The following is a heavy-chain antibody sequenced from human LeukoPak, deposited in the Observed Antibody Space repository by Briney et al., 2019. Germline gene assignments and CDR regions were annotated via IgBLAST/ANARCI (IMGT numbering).Heavy chain of an antibody. CDR1: GFTFSSYA. D-gene: IGHD5-12*01. Sequence: GGSLRLSCAASGFTFSSYAMHWVRQAPGKGLEWVAAISYDGSNKYYADSVKGRFTISRDNSKNTLYLQMNSLRAEDTAVYYCARDVEMATIFYAFDIWGQGTMVTVSS. CDR2: ISYDGSNK. V-gene: IGHV3-30-3*01. CDR3: ARDVEMATIFYAFDI. J-gene: IGHJ3*02.